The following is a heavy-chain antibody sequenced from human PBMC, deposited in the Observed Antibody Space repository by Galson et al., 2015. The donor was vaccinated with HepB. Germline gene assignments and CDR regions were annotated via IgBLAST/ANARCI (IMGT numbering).Heavy chain of an antibody. V-gene: IGHV1-69*04. D-gene: IGHD3-22*01. CDR1: GGTFSSYA. J-gene: IGHJ6*02. CDR3: ARDNENYYDSSGYYYGMDV. CDR2: IIPILGIA. Sequence: SVKVSCKASGGTFSSYAISWVRQAPGQGLEWMGRIIPILGIANYAQKFQGRVTITADKSTSTAYMELSSLRSEDTAVYYCARDNENYYDSSGYYYGMDVWGQGTTVTVSS.